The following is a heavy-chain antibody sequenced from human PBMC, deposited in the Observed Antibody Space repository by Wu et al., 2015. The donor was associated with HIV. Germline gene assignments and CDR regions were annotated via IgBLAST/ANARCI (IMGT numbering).Heavy chain of an antibody. V-gene: IGHV1-69*05. CDR3: ARATPRSRYTMNWFDS. Sequence: QVQLVQSGAEVKKPGSSVKVYCKASGGTFSNYAISWVRQAPGQGLEWMGGIIPIFGTANYAQKFQGRVTITTDESTSTAYMELSSLRSEDTAVYYCARATPRSRYTMNWFDSWGPGNPWVTVSS. J-gene: IGHJ5*01. CDR1: GGTFSNYA. D-gene: IGHD3-16*02. CDR2: IIPIFGTA.